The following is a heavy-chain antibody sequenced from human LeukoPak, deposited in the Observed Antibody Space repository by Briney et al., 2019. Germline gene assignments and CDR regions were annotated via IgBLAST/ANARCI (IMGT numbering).Heavy chain of an antibody. CDR1: GYTFTSYA. D-gene: IGHD4-23*01. Sequence: ASVKVSCKASGYTFTSYAMHWVRQAPGQRLEWRGWINAGNGNTKYSQKFQGRVTMTRDTSTSTVYMELSSLRSEDTAVYYCAIDYGGAHDAFDIWGQGTMVTVSS. V-gene: IGHV1-3*01. CDR2: INAGNGNT. CDR3: AIDYGGAHDAFDI. J-gene: IGHJ3*02.